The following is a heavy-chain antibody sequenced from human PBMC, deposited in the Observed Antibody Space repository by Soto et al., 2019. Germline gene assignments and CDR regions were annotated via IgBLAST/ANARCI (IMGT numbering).Heavy chain of an antibody. CDR1: GGSISSSNW. CDR2: IYHSGST. Sequence: QVQLQESGPGLVKPSGTLSLTCAVSGGSISSSNWWSWVRQPPGKGLEWIGEIYHSGSTNYNPSXXSRATISVDKXXNXFXXKLSSVTAADTAVYYCARDRTYDSSGYYYVRWFDPWGQGTLVTVSS. V-gene: IGHV4-4*02. J-gene: IGHJ5*02. D-gene: IGHD3-22*01. CDR3: ARDRTYDSSGYYYVRWFDP.